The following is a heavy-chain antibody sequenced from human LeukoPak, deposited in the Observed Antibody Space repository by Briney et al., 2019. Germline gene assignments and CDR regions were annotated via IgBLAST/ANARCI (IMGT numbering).Heavy chain of an antibody. D-gene: IGHD2-21*01. CDR1: GFTFSSYS. CDR2: IRYDASNR. CDR3: AKEGVRGDYIYYVDY. Sequence: GGSLRLACAASGFTFSSYSMNWVRQAPGKGLEWVAFIRYDASNRYYADPVKGRFTISRDNSKNTLYLQMNSLRSEDTAVYYCAKEGVRGDYIYYVDYWGQGTLVTVSS. V-gene: IGHV3-30*02. J-gene: IGHJ4*02.